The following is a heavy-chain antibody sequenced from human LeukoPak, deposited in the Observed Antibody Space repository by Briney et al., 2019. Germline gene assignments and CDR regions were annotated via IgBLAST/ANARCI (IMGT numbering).Heavy chain of an antibody. Sequence: ASVKVSCKASGLTFSNYGITWVRQAPGQGLEWVGWISAYDGNTNYAQKFQGRVTMTTDTSTSTAHMELRSLRYDDTAVYYYARDGRFAAYEPDYWGQGTLVTVSS. CDR3: ARDGRFAAYEPDY. CDR1: GLTFSNYG. D-gene: IGHD1-26*01. V-gene: IGHV1-18*01. CDR2: ISAYDGNT. J-gene: IGHJ4*02.